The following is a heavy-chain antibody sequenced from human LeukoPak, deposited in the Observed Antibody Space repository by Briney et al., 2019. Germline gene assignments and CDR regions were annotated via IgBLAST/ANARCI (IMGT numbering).Heavy chain of an antibody. V-gene: IGHV3-23*01. D-gene: IGHD6-19*01. CDR2: ISGSGGST. CDR3: ANRLAVAGTRTSPFDY. Sequence: PGGSLRLSCAASGFTFSNYSMNWVRQAPGKGLEWVSAISGSGGSTYYADSVKGRFTISRDNSKNTLYLQMNSLRAEDTAVYYCANRLAVAGTRTSPFDYWGQGTLVTVSS. J-gene: IGHJ4*02. CDR1: GFTFSNYS.